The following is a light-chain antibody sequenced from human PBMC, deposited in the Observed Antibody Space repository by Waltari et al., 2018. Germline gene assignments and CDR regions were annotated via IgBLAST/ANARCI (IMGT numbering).Light chain of an antibody. CDR1: QSVARNW. CDR2: DAS. V-gene: IGKV3-20*01. CDR3: QQYGDLPWT. Sequence: EIVLTQSPGTLSLSPGERATLSCRASQSVARNWLAWYQQKPGPAPRLPIYDASSRATGIPDRFSGSESGTDFTLTISRLEPEDLAVYYCQQYGDLPWTFGQGTKVEIK. J-gene: IGKJ1*01.